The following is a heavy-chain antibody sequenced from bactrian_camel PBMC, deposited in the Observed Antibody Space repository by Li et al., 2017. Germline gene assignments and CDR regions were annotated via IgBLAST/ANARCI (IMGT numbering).Heavy chain of an antibody. CDR3: NAKLEVGYSGSWCSEVSDC. Sequence: HVQLVESGGGSVQAGGSLRLSCAGSGFTHSVCSMGWYRQAPGKERVVVSTITSEGNRYYADSVKGRFTISQDNAKDTVYLEMNSLKPEDTAMYYCNAKLEVGYSGSWCSEVSDCWGQGTQVTVS. D-gene: IGHD3*01. J-gene: IGHJ4*01. CDR1: GFTHSVCS. CDR2: ITSEGNR. V-gene: IGHV3S53*01.